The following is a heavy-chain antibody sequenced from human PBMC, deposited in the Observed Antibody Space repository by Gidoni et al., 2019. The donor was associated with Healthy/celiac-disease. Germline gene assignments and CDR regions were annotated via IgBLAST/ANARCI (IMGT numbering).Heavy chain of an antibody. D-gene: IGHD3-10*01. J-gene: IGHJ6*02. CDR2: IWYDGSNK. CDR3: ARDPLLWFGELLHYYGMDV. Sequence: QVQLVESGGGVVQPGSSLRLSCAASGVTFSSYGMHWVRQAPGKGLEWVAVIWYDGSNKYYADSVKGRFTISRDNSKNTLYLQMNSLRAEDTAVYYCARDPLLWFGELLHYYGMDVWGQGTTVTVSS. CDR1: GVTFSSYG. V-gene: IGHV3-33*01.